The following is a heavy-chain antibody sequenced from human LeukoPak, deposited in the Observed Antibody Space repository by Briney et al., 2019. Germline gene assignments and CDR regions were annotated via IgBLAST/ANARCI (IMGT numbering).Heavy chain of an antibody. Sequence: GGSLRLSCAASGFSVSSNYMSWVRQAPGKGLEWVSVIYSGGSTYYADSVKGRFTISKDNSKNTVYLQMSSLRVDDTAVYYCAKAASSSWPSYYYGMDVWGQGTTVTVSS. CDR2: IYSGGST. CDR1: GFSVSSNY. V-gene: IGHV3-53*01. CDR3: AKAASSSWPSYYYGMDV. J-gene: IGHJ6*02. D-gene: IGHD6-13*01.